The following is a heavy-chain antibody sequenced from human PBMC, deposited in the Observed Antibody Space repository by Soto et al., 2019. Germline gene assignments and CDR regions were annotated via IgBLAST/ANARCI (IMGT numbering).Heavy chain of an antibody. J-gene: IGHJ4*02. CDR3: ARDEYDYVWGSYRNIDY. V-gene: IGHV1-18*04. CDR2: ISAYNGNT. Sequence: ASVKVSCKASGYTFTSYGISWVRQAPGQGLEWMGWISAYNGNTNYAQKLQGRATMTTDTSTSTAYMELRSLRSDDTAVYYCARDEYDYVWGSYRNIDYWGQGTLVTVSS. D-gene: IGHD3-16*02. CDR1: GYTFTSYG.